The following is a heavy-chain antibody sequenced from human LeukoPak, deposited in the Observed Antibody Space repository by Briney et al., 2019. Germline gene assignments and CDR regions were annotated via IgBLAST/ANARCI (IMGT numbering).Heavy chain of an antibody. V-gene: IGHV4-38-2*02. CDR2: IYHSGST. CDR1: GYSISSGYY. J-gene: IGHJ5*02. D-gene: IGHD3-9*01. CDR3: ARHRRDYDILTGRGGWFDP. Sequence: PSETLSLTCTVPGYSISSGYYWGWIRQPPGKGLEWIGSIYHSGSTYYNPSLKSRATISVDTSKNQFSLKLSSVTAADTAVYYCARHRRDYDILTGRGGWFDPWGQGTLVTVSS.